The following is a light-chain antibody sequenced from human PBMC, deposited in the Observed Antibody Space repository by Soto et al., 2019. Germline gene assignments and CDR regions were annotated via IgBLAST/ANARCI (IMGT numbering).Light chain of an antibody. CDR3: QEYNTWPWT. Sequence: EIVMTQSPATLSVSPGDRATLSCRASQSISANLAWYQQKPGQTPRLLNYGASTRASGVPAKFSGSGSGTEFTLTISSLQSEDYAVYYCQEYNTWPWTFGQGTKVDIK. CDR2: GAS. V-gene: IGKV3-15*01. J-gene: IGKJ1*01. CDR1: QSISAN.